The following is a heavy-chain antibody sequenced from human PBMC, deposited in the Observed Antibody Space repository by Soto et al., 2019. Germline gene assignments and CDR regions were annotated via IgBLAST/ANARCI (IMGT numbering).Heavy chain of an antibody. CDR3: ARMMHYYDSSGYSDAFDI. V-gene: IGHV1-69*13. CDR2: IIPIFGTA. Sequence: SVKVSCKASGGTFSSYAISWVRQAPGQGLEWMGGIIPIFGTANYAQKFQGRVTITADESTSTAYMELSSLRSEDTAVYYCARMMHYYDSSGYSDAFDIWGQGTMVTVSS. CDR1: GGTFSSYA. D-gene: IGHD3-22*01. J-gene: IGHJ3*02.